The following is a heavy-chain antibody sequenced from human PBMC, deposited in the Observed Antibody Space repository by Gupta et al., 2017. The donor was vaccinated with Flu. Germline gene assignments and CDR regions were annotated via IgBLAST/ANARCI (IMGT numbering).Heavy chain of an antibody. J-gene: IGHJ4*02. CDR1: GLTLGAHR. Sequence: ELQLVESGGGLVQPADSLRLSCVGFGLTLGAHRMKWVRQAPGKGLEWISYISGSGGTTYYADSVKGRFTISRDNAKNSLYLQMDSLRDEDTAIYYCARDDVDGTTKFCFHFDHWGQGALVTVSS. CDR3: ARDDVDGTTKFCFHFDH. CDR2: ISGSGGTT. D-gene: IGHD6-19*01. V-gene: IGHV3-48*02.